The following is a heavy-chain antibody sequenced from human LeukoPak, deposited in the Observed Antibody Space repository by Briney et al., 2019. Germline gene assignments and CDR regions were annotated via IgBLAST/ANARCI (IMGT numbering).Heavy chain of an antibody. J-gene: IGHJ4*02. V-gene: IGHV3-48*01. D-gene: IGHD3-3*01. CDR2: IGVSNSVI. CDR1: GFTFSSYS. CDR3: ATDRWGFFNY. Sequence: PGGSLRLSCAASGFTFSSYSMNWVRQAPGKGLEWVSYIGVSNSVIYYADSVKGRFTISRDNAKNSLYLQMNSLRVDDTAVYYCATDRWGFFNYWGQGTLVTVSS.